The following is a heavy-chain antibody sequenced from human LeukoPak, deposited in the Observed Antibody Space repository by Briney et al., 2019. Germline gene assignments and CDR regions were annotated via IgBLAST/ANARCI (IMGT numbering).Heavy chain of an antibody. CDR2: ISIHGGDT. CDR3: ARVLRDASGYYDY. V-gene: IGHV3-64*01. Sequence: GGSQRLSCAASGFTFSSYAMHWVRQAPGKGLEYVSAISIHGGDTYYANSVKGRFTISRDNSKNTLYLQMGSLRAEDMAVYYCARVLRDASGYYDYWGQGTLVTVSS. D-gene: IGHD3-22*01. CDR1: GFTFSSYA. J-gene: IGHJ4*02.